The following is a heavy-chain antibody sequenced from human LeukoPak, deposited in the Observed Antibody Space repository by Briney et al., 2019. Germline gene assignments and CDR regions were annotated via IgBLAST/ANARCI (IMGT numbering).Heavy chain of an antibody. V-gene: IGHV4-4*08. CDR1: GDSLSSSY. D-gene: IGHD1-1*01. Sequence: PSETLSLTCTVPGDSLSSSYWSWVRQSPGKGLEWIGRIYKDGSTIYNASLKSQLTISIDTSRNQYTLKLSSVGAADTAVYYCASRVTEGIQVNEGNWLVPWGEGSLVGVCS. J-gene: IGHJ5*02. CDR3: ASRVTEGIQVNEGNWLVP. CDR2: IYKDGST.